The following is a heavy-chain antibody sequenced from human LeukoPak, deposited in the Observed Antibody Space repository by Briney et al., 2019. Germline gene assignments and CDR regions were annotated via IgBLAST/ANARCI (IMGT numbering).Heavy chain of an antibody. D-gene: IGHD3-22*01. V-gene: IGHV4-39*01. J-gene: IGHJ5*02. CDR1: GGSISSSRYY. CDR3: ARQDYYDSSGYYYGVGP. Sequence: SETLSLTCTVSGGSISSSRYYWGWIRQPPGKGLEWIGSIYYSGSTYYNPSLKSRVTISVDTSKNQFSLKLSSVTAADTAVYYCARQDYYDSSGYYYGVGPWGQGTLVTVSS. CDR2: IYYSGST.